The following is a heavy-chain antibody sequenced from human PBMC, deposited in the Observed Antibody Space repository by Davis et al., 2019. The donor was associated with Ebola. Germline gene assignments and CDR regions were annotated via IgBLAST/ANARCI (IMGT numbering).Heavy chain of an antibody. J-gene: IGHJ3*02. CDR3: ARKPYTYDAFDI. CDR2: LGTSADT. CDR1: GFIFSSYV. D-gene: IGHD2-2*02. V-gene: IGHV3-23*01. Sequence: GESLKISCAASGFIFSSYVMSWVRQAPGKGLAWVSTLGTSADTYYAESVKGRFTISRDNSKNTLFLQMDSLSSEDTAVYFCARKPYTYDAFDIWGQGTLVTVSS.